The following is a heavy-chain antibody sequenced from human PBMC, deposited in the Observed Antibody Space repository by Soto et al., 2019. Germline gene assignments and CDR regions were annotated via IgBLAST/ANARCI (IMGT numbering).Heavy chain of an antibody. J-gene: IGHJ4*02. Sequence: QITLKESGPTLVQPTQTLTLTCTFSGLSLSTSAVSVGWIRQPPVKALGWLALIYWAVDTRYSQSLKSRLTNTKDSSKNQVVLTVTNVDPVDTATYYCPPRRGISYYFFHYLGPGTLVTVSS. CDR1: GLSLSTSAVS. CDR3: PPRRGISYYFFHY. V-gene: IGHV2-5*02. D-gene: IGHD2-15*01. CDR2: IYWAVDT.